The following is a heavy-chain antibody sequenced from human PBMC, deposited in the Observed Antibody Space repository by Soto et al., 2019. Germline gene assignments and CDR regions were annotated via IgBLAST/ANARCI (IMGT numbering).Heavy chain of an antibody. J-gene: IGHJ5*02. CDR2: IYYSGST. CDR3: ARKLYSSSWLGFDP. Sequence: ICKKKPPGKGLEWIGYIYYSGSTNYNPSLKSRVTISVDTSKNQFSLKLSSVTAADTAFYFCARKLYSSSWLGFDPRGQGTLVTRSS. D-gene: IGHD6-13*01. V-gene: IGHV4-59*01.